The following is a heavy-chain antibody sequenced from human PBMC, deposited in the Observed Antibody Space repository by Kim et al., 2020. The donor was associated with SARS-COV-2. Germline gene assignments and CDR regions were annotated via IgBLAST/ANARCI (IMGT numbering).Heavy chain of an antibody. CDR3: ARWGYQWLAD. Sequence: GGSLRLSCAASGFTFSSYGFHWVRQAPGKGLQWVAFISHDGSNKNYGESVKGRFSVSRYNPKNTLYLQMDSLRIEDTAVYYCARWGYQWLADWGQGTLVTVSS. CDR1: GFTFSSYG. J-gene: IGHJ4*02. CDR2: ISHDGSNK. D-gene: IGHD6-19*01. V-gene: IGHV3-30*03.